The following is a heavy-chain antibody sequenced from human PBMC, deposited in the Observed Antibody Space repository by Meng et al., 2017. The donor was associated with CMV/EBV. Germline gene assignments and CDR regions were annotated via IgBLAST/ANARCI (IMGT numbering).Heavy chain of an antibody. D-gene: IGHD3-10*01. V-gene: IGHV1-18*01. CDR2: ISVYKGDT. CDR1: GYVFTSYD. Sequence: ASVNVSCKASGYVFTSYDIKWVRQPPGQGLEWLGWISVYKGDTNYAHKVQGRVTLTAEKSTSTAHTEWGGLRSDAPAVDYCAESRVGAGTRFDPWGQGTLVTVSS. J-gene: IGHJ5*02. CDR3: AESRVGAGTRFDP.